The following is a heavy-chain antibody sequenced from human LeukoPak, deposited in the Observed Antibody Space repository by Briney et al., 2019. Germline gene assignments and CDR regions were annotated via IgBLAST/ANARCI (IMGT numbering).Heavy chain of an antibody. Sequence: GGSLRLSCAASGFTVSSNYMSWVRQAPGKGLEWVSVIYSGGSTYYADSEKGRFTIFRDNSKNTLFLQMNSLRAEDTALYYCAKGSSGYFVDLWGQGTLVTVSS. CDR1: GFTVSSNY. CDR2: IYSGGST. V-gene: IGHV3-66*01. D-gene: IGHD3-22*01. J-gene: IGHJ5*02. CDR3: AKGSSGYFVDL.